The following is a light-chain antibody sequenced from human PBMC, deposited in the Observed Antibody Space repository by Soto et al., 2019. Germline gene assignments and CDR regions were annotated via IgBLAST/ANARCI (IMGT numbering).Light chain of an antibody. CDR3: LQYVIPVA. CDR2: GAS. J-gene: IGKJ5*01. Sequence: EIVMTQSPASLSVSPGERATLSCRASQSVSSNLAWYQQKPGQAPRLLIYGASNRATGIPERFTGSGSGTDFTVTVSRLETEESVMYYWLQYVIPVAFGQGTRLEIK. V-gene: IGKV3D-15*01. CDR1: QSVSSN.